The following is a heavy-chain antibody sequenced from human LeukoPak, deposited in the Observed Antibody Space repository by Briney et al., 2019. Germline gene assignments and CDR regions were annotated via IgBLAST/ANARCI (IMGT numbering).Heavy chain of an antibody. D-gene: IGHD1-26*01. CDR2: IYHSGST. CDR3: ARSRSYFNSYYFDY. J-gene: IGHJ4*02. CDR1: GYSISSGYY. V-gene: IGHV4-38-2*02. Sequence: SETLSLTCTVSGYSISSGYYWGWIRQPPGKGLEWIGSIYHSGSTYYNPSLKSQVTISVDTSKNQFSLQLNSVTPEDTAVYYCARSRSYFNSYYFDYWGQGTLVTVSS.